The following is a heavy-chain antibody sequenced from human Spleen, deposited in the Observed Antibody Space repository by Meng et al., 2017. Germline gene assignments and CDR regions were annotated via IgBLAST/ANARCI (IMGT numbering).Heavy chain of an antibody. V-gene: IGHV3-49*04. J-gene: IGHJ4*02. CDR3: TRERYYYDSSGYYYVLDY. CDR1: GFTFGDDG. D-gene: IGHD3-22*01. CDR2: IRGKDYGGTT. Sequence: GESLKISCTGYGFTFGDDGLSWVRQAPGKGLEWVGFIRGKDYGGTTEYAVSVKGRFTISRDAYKSIAYLQLNSLKTEDTAVYYCTRERYYYDSSGYYYVLDYWGQETLVTVSS.